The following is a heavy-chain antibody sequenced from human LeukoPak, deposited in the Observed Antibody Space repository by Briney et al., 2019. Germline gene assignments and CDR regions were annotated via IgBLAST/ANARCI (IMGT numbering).Heavy chain of an antibody. CDR3: ASEPPYSSVWYGLDY. CDR2: ISYDDASK. CDR1: GLTYSKFA. J-gene: IGHJ4*02. Sequence: GGSLRHSCAASGLTYSKFAVHWVRQAPGRGLAWVALISYDDASKYYVDSVKGRFTISRDNYIHTVYLQMNSLRPEDTAVYYCASEPPYSSVWYGLDYWGEGALVTVSS. V-gene: IGHV3-30-3*01. D-gene: IGHD6-19*01.